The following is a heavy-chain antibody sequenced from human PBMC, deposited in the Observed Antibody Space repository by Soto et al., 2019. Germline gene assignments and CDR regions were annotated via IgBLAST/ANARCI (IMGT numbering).Heavy chain of an antibody. CDR2: ISGSGDST. J-gene: IGHJ6*02. CDR3: GNRYFDCYRGCFYYSGMDV. Sequence: EVQLLMESGGGLVQPGGSLRLSCAASGFTFSTYAMAWVRQAPGKGLQWVSGISGSGDSTYYADSVKGRFTISRDNSKNTLYLQMNSLRAEDTAIYYCGNRYFDCYRGCFYYSGMDVWGPGTTVTVSS. V-gene: IGHV3-23*01. CDR1: GFTFSTYA. D-gene: IGHD3-9*01.